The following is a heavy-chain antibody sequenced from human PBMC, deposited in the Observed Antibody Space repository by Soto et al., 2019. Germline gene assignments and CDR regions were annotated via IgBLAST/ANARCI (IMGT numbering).Heavy chain of an antibody. CDR2: ISSSISYI. J-gene: IGHJ4*02. CDR3: ARSPRGAVAGPGYFDY. D-gene: IGHD6-19*01. Sequence: GGSLRLSCAASGFTFSSYSMNWVRQAPGKGLEWVSSISSSISYIYYADSVKGRFTISRDNAKNSLYLQMNSLRAEDTAVYYCARSPRGAVAGPGYFDYWGQGTLVTVSS. CDR1: GFTFSSYS. V-gene: IGHV3-21*01.